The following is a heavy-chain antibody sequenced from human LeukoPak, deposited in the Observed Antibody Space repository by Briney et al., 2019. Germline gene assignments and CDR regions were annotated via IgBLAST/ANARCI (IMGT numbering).Heavy chain of an antibody. J-gene: IGHJ4*02. V-gene: IGHV1-2*06. Sequence: ASVKVSCKASGYTFTGYYMHWVRQAPGQGLEWMGRINPNSGGTNYAQKFQGRVTMTRDTSISTAYMELSRLRSDDTAVYYCARGEPSSAFYDYVWGSYRHWGQGTLVTVSS. D-gene: IGHD3-16*02. CDR1: GYTFTGYY. CDR3: ARGEPSSAFYDYVWGSYRH. CDR2: INPNSGGT.